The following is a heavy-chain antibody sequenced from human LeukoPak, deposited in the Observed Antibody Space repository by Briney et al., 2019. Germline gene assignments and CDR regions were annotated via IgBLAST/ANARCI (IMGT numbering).Heavy chain of an antibody. V-gene: IGHV4-4*02. CDR3: ARGYGGNSNYYYGMDV. CDR1: GFTVSSIY. CDR2: IYHSGST. J-gene: IGHJ6*02. D-gene: IGHD4-23*01. Sequence: GSLRLSCAVSGFTVSSIYMSWVRQPPGKGLEWIGEIYHSGSTNYNPSLKSRVTISVDKSKNQFSLKLSSVTAADTAVYYCARGYGGNSNYYYGMDVWGQGTTVTVSS.